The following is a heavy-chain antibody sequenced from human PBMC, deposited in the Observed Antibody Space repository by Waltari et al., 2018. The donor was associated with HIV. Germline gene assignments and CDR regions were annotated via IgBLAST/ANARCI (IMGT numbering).Heavy chain of an antibody. CDR3: TTVAAGPFYNYYYGMDV. D-gene: IGHD6-13*01. CDR2: IRSNAYGGTT. V-gene: IGHV3-49*04. J-gene: IGHJ6*02. CDR1: GFTFGDSA. Sequence: EVQLVESGGDLVQPGRSLRLSCSGSGFTFGDSAMSWVRQAPGKGLEWVGVIRSNAYGGTTEHAASVKGRFTISRDDSKNIAYLQMNSLKSEDTAVYYCTTVAAGPFYNYYYGMDVWGQGTTVTVSS.